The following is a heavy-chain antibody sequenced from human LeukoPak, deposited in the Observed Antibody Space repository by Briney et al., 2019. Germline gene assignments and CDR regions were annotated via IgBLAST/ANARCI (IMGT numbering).Heavy chain of an antibody. CDR1: GDSSIIYY. CDR3: VKSSDWYLDC. Sequence: ASMKVSCKASGDSSIIYYIHRGSQAPGQGLTWMGWINPNSGGTNYAQNFQGRVTLTRDTTISTAYMELSRLRSDDTAVYYCVKSSDWYLDCGGQGTLVSVSS. D-gene: IGHD3-9*01. V-gene: IGHV1-2*02. CDR2: INPNSGGT. J-gene: IGHJ4*02.